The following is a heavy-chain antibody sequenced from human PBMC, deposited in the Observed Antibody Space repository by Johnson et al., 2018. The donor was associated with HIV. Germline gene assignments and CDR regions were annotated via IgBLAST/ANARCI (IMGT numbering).Heavy chain of an antibody. D-gene: IGHD5-18*01. CDR1: GLIFSRSW. V-gene: IGHV3-66*02. J-gene: IGHJ3*01. Sequence: VQLVESGGGLVQPGGSLRLSCAASGLIFSRSWMHWVRQAPGKGLVWVSVIFTVGDVYYADSVKGRFTISRDNSKNILYLQMNSLRPEDTAVYYCARDGRDMVTRGSFDVWGQGTVVTVSS. CDR3: ARDGRDMVTRGSFDV. CDR2: IFTVGDV.